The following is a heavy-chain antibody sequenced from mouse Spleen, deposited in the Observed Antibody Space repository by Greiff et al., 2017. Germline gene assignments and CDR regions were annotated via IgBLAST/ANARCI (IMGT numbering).Heavy chain of an antibody. J-gene: IGHJ4*01. CDR2: IYPGDGDT. CDR3: AITTVVATGAMDY. Sequence: VKLQESGAELVKPGASVKISCKASGYAFSSYWMNWVKQRPGKGLEWIGQIYPGDGDTNYNGKFKGKATLTADKSSSTAYMQLSSLTSEDSAVYFCAITTVVATGAMDYWGQGTSVTVSS. D-gene: IGHD1-1*01. V-gene: IGHV1-80*01. CDR1: GYAFSSYW.